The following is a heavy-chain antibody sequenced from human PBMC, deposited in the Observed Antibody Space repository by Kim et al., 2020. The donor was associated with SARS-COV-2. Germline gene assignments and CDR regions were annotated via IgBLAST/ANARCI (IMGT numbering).Heavy chain of an antibody. V-gene: IGHV3-30*01. J-gene: IGHJ4*02. Sequence: YANSVQGRFTIPGDNARNTLYLQMDSLVAEDTAVYYCARGGCGNYYHFDYWGQGTLVTVSS. D-gene: IGHD1-26*01. CDR3: ARGGCGNYYHFDY.